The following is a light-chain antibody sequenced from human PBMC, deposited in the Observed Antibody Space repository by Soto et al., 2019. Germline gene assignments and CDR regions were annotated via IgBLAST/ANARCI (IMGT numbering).Light chain of an antibody. CDR1: QSVSSTY. J-gene: IGKJ1*01. Sequence: EIVLTQSPGTLSLSPGERATLSCRASQSVSSTYLAWYQQKPGQAPRLLIYGVSSRATGIPDRFSGSGSGTDFTLTISRLEPEEFAVYYCQEYGTSRTLGQGTKVEIK. CDR2: GVS. V-gene: IGKV3-20*01. CDR3: QEYGTSRT.